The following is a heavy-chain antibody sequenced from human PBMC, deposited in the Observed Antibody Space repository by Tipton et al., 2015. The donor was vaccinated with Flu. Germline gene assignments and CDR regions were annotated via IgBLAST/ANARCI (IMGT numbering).Heavy chain of an antibody. J-gene: IGHJ4*02. D-gene: IGHD3-10*02. V-gene: IGHV4-39*01. CDR1: SGSIRSTNYF. Sequence: LRLSCTVSSGSIRSTNYFCAWIRQPPGKRLELIGSIYPSGTTYYNPSLKSRVTISVDTSKSQFSLKVRSVTAADTAVYFCARLSYYDVDLKNFYFDHWGQGALVTVSS. CDR3: ARLSYYDVDLKNFYFDH. CDR2: IYPSGTT.